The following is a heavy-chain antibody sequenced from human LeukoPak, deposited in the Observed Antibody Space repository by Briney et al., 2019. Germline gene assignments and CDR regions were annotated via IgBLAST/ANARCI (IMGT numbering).Heavy chain of an antibody. CDR1: GFTFSSYA. D-gene: IGHD3-10*01. CDR2: ISYDGSNK. CDR3: ARDPDYYGSGSPQLISDY. V-gene: IGHV3-30-3*01. J-gene: IGHJ4*02. Sequence: LPGGSLRLSCAASGFTFSSYAMHWVRQAPGKGLEWVAVISYDGSNKYYADSVKGRFTISRDNSKNTLYLQMNSLRAEDTAVYYCARDPDYYGSGSPQLISDYWGQGILVTVSS.